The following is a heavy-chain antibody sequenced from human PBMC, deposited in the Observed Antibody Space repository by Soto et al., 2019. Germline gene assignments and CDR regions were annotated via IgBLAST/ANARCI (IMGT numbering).Heavy chain of an antibody. D-gene: IGHD6-19*01. V-gene: IGHV4-31*03. CDR3: ARDHYSSGWYPRGYYYYGMDV. CDR2: IYYSGST. CDR1: GGSISSGGYY. J-gene: IGHJ6*02. Sequence: PSETLSLTCTVSGGSISSGGYYWSWIHQHPGKGLEWIGYIYYSGSTYYNPSLKSRVTISVDTSKNQFSLKLSSVTAADTAVYYCARDHYSSGWYPRGYYYYGMDVWGQGTTVTVSS.